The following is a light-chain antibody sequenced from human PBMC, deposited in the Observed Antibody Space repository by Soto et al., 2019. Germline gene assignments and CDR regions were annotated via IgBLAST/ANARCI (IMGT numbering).Light chain of an antibody. CDR3: LQCNPPFT. J-gene: IGKJ3*01. Sequence: SPATLSAYMGDRVAITCRASQNIGSRLAWYQQKPDEAPRLLIYDASSLESGVPLRFGGSGSGTDFTLIISSLQPDDFPTYYCLQCNPPFTFGGGANVAI. CDR2: DAS. V-gene: IGKV1-5*01. CDR1: QNIGSR.